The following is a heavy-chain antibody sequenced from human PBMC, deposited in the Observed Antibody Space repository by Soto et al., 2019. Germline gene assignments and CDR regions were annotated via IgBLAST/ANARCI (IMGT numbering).Heavy chain of an antibody. CDR1: GGSFSGYY. D-gene: IGHD6-13*01. CDR2: INHSGST. J-gene: IGHJ6*02. V-gene: IGHV4-34*01. Sequence: SETLSLTCAVYGGSFSGYYWSWIRQPPGKGLEWIGEINHSGSTNYNPSLKSRVTISVDTSKNQFSLKLSSVTAADTAVYYCARGWRMVTAAAGNVHCGMDVWGQGTTVTVSS. CDR3: ARGWRMVTAAAGNVHCGMDV.